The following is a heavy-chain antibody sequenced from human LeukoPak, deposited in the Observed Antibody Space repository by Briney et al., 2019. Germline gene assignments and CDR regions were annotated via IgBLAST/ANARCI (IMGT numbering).Heavy chain of an antibody. CDR3: LVRGIVNFDYFDY. D-gene: IGHD3-10*01. V-gene: IGHV3-74*01. CDR1: GFTFSSYW. Sequence: GGSLRLSCAASGFTFSSYWMHWVRQPPGKGLVWVSRINSDGSSTSYADSVKGRFTISRDNAKNTLYLQMNSLRAEDTAVYYCLVRGIVNFDYFDYWGQGTLVTVSS. J-gene: IGHJ4*02. CDR2: INSDGSST.